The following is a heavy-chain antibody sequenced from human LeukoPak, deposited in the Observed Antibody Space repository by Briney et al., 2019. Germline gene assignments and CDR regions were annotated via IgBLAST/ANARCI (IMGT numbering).Heavy chain of an antibody. V-gene: IGHV1-69*05. Sequence: SVKVSCKASGGTFSSYAISLVRQAPGQGLQWMGGIIPIFGTANYAQKFQGRVTITTDESTSTAYMELSSLRSEDTAVYYCARDSEAQTDAFDIWGQGTMVTVSS. CDR1: GGTFSSYA. CDR3: ARDSEAQTDAFDI. J-gene: IGHJ3*02. CDR2: IIPIFGTA.